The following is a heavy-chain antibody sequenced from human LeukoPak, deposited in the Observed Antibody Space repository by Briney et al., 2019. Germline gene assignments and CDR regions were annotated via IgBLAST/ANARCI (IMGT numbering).Heavy chain of an antibody. V-gene: IGHV4-34*01. CDR1: GGSFRGYY. D-gene: IGHD2-8*01. CDR2: INQSGST. Sequence: PSETLSLNCAVYGGSFRGYYWSWIRQPPGKGLEWIGEINQSGSTNYNSSLKSRVTISIDTSKKQFSLKLTSVTAADAAVYFCARTWSRDWYFDLWGRGTLVIVSS. J-gene: IGHJ2*01. CDR3: ARTWSRDWYFDL.